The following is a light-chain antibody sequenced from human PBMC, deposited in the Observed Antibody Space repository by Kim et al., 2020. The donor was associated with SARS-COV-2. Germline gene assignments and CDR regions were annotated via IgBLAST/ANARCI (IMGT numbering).Light chain of an antibody. CDR1: SSDVGHSID. CDR3: SSYTTIATYV. Sequence: GQSITIACTGTSSDVGHSIDVSWYQQRPAKAPKLIIYNVSKRPSGVSDRFSGSKSGNTASLTISGLQAEDEADYYCSSYTTIATYVFSTGTKVTVL. CDR2: NVS. V-gene: IGLV2-14*03. J-gene: IGLJ1*01.